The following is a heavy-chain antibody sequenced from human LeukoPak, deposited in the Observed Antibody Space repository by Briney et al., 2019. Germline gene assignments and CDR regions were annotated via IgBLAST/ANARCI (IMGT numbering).Heavy chain of an antibody. V-gene: IGHV1-69*04. Sequence: SVKVSCKASGGTFSSYTISWVRQAPGQGLEWMGRIIPILGIANYAQKFQGRVTITADKSTGTAYMELSSLRSEDTAVYYCARDEQYCGGDCYFWFDPWGQGTLVTVSS. CDR2: IIPILGIA. CDR3: ARDEQYCGGDCYFWFDP. D-gene: IGHD2-21*02. J-gene: IGHJ5*02. CDR1: GGTFSSYT.